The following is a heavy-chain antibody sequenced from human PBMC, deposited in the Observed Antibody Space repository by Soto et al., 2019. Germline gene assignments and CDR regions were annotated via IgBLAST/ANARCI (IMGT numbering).Heavy chain of an antibody. CDR2: IYYSGST. D-gene: IGHD3-22*01. J-gene: IGHJ4*02. Sequence: SETLSLTCTVSGGSISSYYWSWIRQPPGKGLEWIGYIYYSGSTNYNPSLKSRVTISVDTSKNQFSLKLSSVTAADTAVYYCARLVEDYDSSGYYPYYFDYWGQGTLVTVSS. V-gene: IGHV4-59*08. CDR1: GGSISSYY. CDR3: ARLVEDYDSSGYYPYYFDY.